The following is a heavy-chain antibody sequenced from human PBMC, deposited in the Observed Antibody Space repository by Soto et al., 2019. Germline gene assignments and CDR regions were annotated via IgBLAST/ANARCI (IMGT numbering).Heavy chain of an antibody. Sequence: QVQLVQSGAEVKKPGSSVKVSCKASGGTFSSYAISWVRQAPGQGLEWMGGIIPIFGTANYAQKFQGRVTITSADFTTXAYMELSSLRSEDTAVYYCARARSYGDYAAYYFDYWGQGTLVTVSS. D-gene: IGHD4-17*01. V-gene: IGHV1-69*05. CDR2: IIPIFGTA. J-gene: IGHJ4*02. CDR1: GGTFSSYA. CDR3: ARARSYGDYAAYYFDY.